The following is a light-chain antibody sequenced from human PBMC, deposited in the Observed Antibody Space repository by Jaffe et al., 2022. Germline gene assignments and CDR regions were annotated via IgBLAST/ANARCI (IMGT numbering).Light chain of an antibody. J-gene: IGKJ2*01. Sequence: DIQMTQSPSSLSASVGDRVTITCRATQGIGSSLAWYQQKPGKAPKLLVSSGSTLESGVPPRFSGSISGTDYTLSISGLQPEDFATYYCLQYYSSLRTFGQGTRVEIQ. V-gene: IGKV1-NL1*01. CDR3: LQYYSSLRT. CDR1: QGIGSS. CDR2: SGS.